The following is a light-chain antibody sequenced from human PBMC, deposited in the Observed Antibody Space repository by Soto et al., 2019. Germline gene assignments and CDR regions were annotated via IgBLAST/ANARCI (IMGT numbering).Light chain of an antibody. J-gene: IGKJ5*01. CDR3: QQSETYPLT. V-gene: IGKV1-5*01. CDR1: QTISTW. Sequence: DIQMTQSPSTLSASVGDRVTITWRASQTISTWLAWYQHNPGKAPNLLIYDASTLMSGVPSRFSGSGSGTESTLTISSLQPGDFATYYCQQSETYPLTFGQGTRLEIK. CDR2: DAS.